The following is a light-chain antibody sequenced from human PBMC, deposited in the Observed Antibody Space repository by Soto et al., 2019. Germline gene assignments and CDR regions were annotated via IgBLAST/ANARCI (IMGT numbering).Light chain of an antibody. Sequence: QSALTQPASVSGSPGQSITISCSGTSSDVGAFNYVSWYQQHPGKAPKLMVFEVSYRPSGVSNRFAGSKSGNTASLTISGLQAEDEADYYCISNTRTSSLLFGGGTKLTVL. CDR1: SSDVGAFNY. V-gene: IGLV2-14*01. CDR2: EVS. CDR3: ISNTRTSSLL. J-gene: IGLJ2*01.